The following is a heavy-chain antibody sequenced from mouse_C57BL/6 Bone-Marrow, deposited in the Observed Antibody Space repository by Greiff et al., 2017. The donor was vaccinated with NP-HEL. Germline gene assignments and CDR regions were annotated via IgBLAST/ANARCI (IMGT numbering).Heavy chain of an antibody. CDR3: LTGTYY. J-gene: IGHJ2*01. CDR2: IDPETGGT. Sequence: QVQLKQSGAELVRPGASVTLSCKASGYTFTDYEMHWVKQTPVHGLEWIGAIDPETGGTAYNQKFKGKAKLTADKSSSTAYMELRSLTSEDSAVYYCLTGTYYWGQGTTLTVSS. CDR1: GYTFTDYE. V-gene: IGHV1-15*01. D-gene: IGHD4-1*01.